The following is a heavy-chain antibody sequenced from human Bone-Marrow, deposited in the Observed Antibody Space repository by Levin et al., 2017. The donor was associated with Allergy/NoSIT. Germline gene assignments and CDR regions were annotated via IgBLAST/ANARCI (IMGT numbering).Heavy chain of an antibody. J-gene: IGHJ6*03. CDR3: ARGIGRITIFPKAAGYYMDV. V-gene: IGHV4-34*01. CDR1: GGSFSDFY. CDR2: ISHTGTT. D-gene: IGHD3-3*01. Sequence: PSETLSLTCAVYGGSFSDFYWTWIRQPPGKGLEWIGKISHTGTTNYNPSLKSRVTMSVDTSKNQFSLKLSAVTAADTAVYFCARGIGRITIFPKAAGYYMDVWGKGTTVTVSS.